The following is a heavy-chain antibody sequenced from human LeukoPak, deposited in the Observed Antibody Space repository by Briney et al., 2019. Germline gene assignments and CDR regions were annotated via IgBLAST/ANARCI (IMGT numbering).Heavy chain of an antibody. CDR3: ARDRARAQNWVALDP. V-gene: IGHV3-53*05. D-gene: IGHD7-27*01. J-gene: IGHJ5*02. CDR1: GFTFSSYS. CDR2: IYADGTT. Sequence: LTGGSLRLSCAASGFTFSSYSLNWVRQVPGKGLEWVSLIYADGTTFYTDSVKGRFTMSRDNFKNTLYLQMNSLRPEDTALYYCARDRARAQNWVALDPWGQGTLVTFSS.